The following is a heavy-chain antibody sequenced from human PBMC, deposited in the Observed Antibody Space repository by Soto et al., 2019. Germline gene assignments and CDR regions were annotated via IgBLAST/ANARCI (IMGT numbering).Heavy chain of an antibody. CDR2: INAGNGNT. J-gene: IGHJ4*02. CDR1: GYTFTSYA. CDR3: ARDRGYTYGFDF. D-gene: IGHD5-18*01. Sequence: ASVKVSCKASGYTFTSYAMHWVRQAPGQRLEWMGWINAGNGNTKYSQKFQGRVTITRDTSASTAYMEVSSLRSEDTAVYYCARDRGYTYGFDFWGQGALVTVSS. V-gene: IGHV1-3*01.